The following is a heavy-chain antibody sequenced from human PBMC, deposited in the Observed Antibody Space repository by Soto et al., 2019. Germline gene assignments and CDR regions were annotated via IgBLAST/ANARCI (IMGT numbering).Heavy chain of an antibody. D-gene: IGHD2-8*01. V-gene: IGHV1-18*01. CDR2: ISTYNGNT. CDR3: AREPYHVLMVNAPNLYGMDV. J-gene: IGHJ6*02. Sequence: QVQLVQSGAEVKKPVASVKVSCKASGYTFTTYDISWVRQAPGQGLEWMGRISTYNGNTNYPQSLQGRLTMTTDTTTTTAYMELRNLRSDDTAVYYCAREPYHVLMVNAPNLYGMDVWGQGTTVTVSS. CDR1: GYTFTTYD.